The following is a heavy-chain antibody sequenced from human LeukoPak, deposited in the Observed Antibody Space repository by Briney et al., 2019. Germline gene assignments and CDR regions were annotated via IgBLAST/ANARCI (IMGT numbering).Heavy chain of an antibody. V-gene: IGHV4-59*08. CDR1: GGSISSYH. D-gene: IGHD3/OR15-3a*01. CDR2: IHYSGST. CDR3: ARWRTARTGFDY. Sequence: SETLSLTCTVSGGSISSYHWIWIRQPPGKGLEWIGYIHYSGSTNYNPSLKSRVTTSVDTSKKQFSLKLRSVTAADTAVYYCARWRTARTGFDYWGQGTLVTVSS. J-gene: IGHJ4*02.